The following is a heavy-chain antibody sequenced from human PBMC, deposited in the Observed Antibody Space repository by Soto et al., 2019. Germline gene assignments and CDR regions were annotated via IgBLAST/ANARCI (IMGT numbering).Heavy chain of an antibody. CDR3: ARDGHRGPSDAFDI. CDR1: GFSSSSYE. Sequence: PGGSLRLSCTASGFSSSSYEMIWVRQAPGKGLEWVSRISSTGTSPYYADSVKGRFTVSRDTAKNSLYPQMNSLRTEDTALYYCARDGHRGPSDAFDIWGQGTMVTVSS. CDR2: ISSTGTSP. J-gene: IGHJ3*02. V-gene: IGHV3-48*03. D-gene: IGHD3-10*01.